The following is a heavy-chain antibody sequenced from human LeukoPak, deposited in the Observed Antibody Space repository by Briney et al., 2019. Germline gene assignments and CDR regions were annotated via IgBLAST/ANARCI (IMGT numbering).Heavy chain of an antibody. CDR2: INTNTGNP. D-gene: IGHD1-14*01. CDR1: GYIFSVYA. Sequence: ASVKVSCKASGYIFSVYALIWVRQTPGQGLELMGWINTNTGNPTYAQGFTGRFVFSLDTSVSTAYLQISSLKAEDTAVYYCARDYTIAVGTTTYLQHWGQGTLVTVSS. V-gene: IGHV7-4-1*02. J-gene: IGHJ1*01. CDR3: ARDYTIAVGTTTYLQH.